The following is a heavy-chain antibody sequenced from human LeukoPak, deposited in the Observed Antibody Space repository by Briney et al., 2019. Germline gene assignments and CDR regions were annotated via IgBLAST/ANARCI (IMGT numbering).Heavy chain of an antibody. CDR1: GFTFSSYS. Sequence: GGSLRLSCAASGFTFSSYSMTWVRQAPGKGLEWVSSISSSSSYIYYADSVKGRFTISRDNAKNSLYLQMNSLRAEDTAVYYCARDDGRDGYNWVYWGQGTLVTVSS. CDR3: ARDDGRDGYNWVY. V-gene: IGHV3-21*01. D-gene: IGHD5-12*01. J-gene: IGHJ4*02. CDR2: ISSSSSYI.